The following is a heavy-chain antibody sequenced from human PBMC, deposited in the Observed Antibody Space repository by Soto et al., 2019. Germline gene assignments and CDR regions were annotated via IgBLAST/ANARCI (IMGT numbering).Heavy chain of an antibody. CDR2: IYYSGST. CDR1: GGSISSGGYY. V-gene: IGHV4-31*03. Sequence: SETLSLTCTVSGGSISSGGYYWSWIRQHPGKGLEWIGYIYYSGSTYYNPSLKSRVTISVDTSKNQFSLKLSSVTAADTAVYYCARDNRHGDYGTAFDIWGQGTMVTVSS. CDR3: ARDNRHGDYGTAFDI. D-gene: IGHD4-17*01. J-gene: IGHJ3*02.